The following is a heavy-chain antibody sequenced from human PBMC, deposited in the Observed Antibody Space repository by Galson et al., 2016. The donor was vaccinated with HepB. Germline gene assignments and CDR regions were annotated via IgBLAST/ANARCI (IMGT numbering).Heavy chain of an antibody. Sequence: SVKVSCKASAYMFSNHAIAWVRQAPGQGLEWMGWINDYNGHTNYAQRFQDRVTMTTHTSTSTAYMELRGLTSDDTAVYYCARVSGFDFWSGYYSQWHFDRWGRGTLVTVSS. D-gene: IGHD3-3*01. CDR3: ARVSGFDFWSGYYSQWHFDR. V-gene: IGHV1-18*01. J-gene: IGHJ2*01. CDR2: INDYNGHT. CDR1: AYMFSNHA.